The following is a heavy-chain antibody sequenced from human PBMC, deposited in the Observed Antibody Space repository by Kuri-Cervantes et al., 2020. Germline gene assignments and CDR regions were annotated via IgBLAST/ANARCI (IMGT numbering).Heavy chain of an antibody. D-gene: IGHD6-19*01. CDR1: GYSISSGYY. CDR2: MYYSGST. V-gene: IGHV4-61*01. CDR3: ARGSGWYFY. Sequence: ESLKISCAVSGYSISSGYYWSWIRQPPGKGLEWIGYMYYSGSTNYNPPLKSRVTISVDTSKNQFSLKLSSVTAADTAVYFCARGSGWYFYWGQGTLVTVSS. J-gene: IGHJ1*01.